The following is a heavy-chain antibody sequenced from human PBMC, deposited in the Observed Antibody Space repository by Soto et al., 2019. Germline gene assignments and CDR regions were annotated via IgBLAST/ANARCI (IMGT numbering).Heavy chain of an antibody. CDR3: AKALSGSIPYGMDV. D-gene: IGHD6-13*01. Sequence: QVQLVESGGGVVQPGRSLRLSCAASGFTFSSYGMHWVRQAPGKGLEWVAVISYDGSNKYYADSVKGRFTISRDNSKNTLYRQMNSLRAEDTDVYYCAKALSGSIPYGMDVWGQGTTVTVSS. V-gene: IGHV3-30*18. J-gene: IGHJ6*02. CDR1: GFTFSSYG. CDR2: ISYDGSNK.